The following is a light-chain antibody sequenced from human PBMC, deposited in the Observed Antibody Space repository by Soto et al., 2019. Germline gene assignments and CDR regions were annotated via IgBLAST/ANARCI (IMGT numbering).Light chain of an antibody. V-gene: IGLV2-14*01. J-gene: IGLJ1*01. CDR3: SSYTSSSTPEV. Sequence: QSVLTQPASVSGSAGQSITISCTGTSSDVGGYNYVSWYQQHPGKAPKLMIYEVSNRPSGVSNRFSGSKSGNTASLTISGLXAEDEAAYYCSSYTSSSTPEVFGTGTKVTVL. CDR1: SSDVGGYNY. CDR2: EVS.